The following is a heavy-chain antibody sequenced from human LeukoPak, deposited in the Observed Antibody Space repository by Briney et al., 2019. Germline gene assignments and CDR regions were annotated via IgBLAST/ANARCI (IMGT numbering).Heavy chain of an antibody. CDR1: GFTFSSYE. J-gene: IGHJ4*02. V-gene: IGHV3-48*03. Sequence: GGSLRLSCAASGFTFSSYEMNWVRQAPGKGLEWVSYISSSGSTIYYADSVKGRFTISRDNAKNSLYLQMNSLRAEDTAVYYCASDPDTSYGVYWGQGTLVTVSS. D-gene: IGHD5-18*01. CDR3: ASDPDTSYGVY. CDR2: ISSSGSTI.